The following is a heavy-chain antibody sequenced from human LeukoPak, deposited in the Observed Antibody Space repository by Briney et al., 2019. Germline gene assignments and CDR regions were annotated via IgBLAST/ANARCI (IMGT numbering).Heavy chain of an antibody. CDR1: AYSISSGYY. J-gene: IGHJ4*02. CDR3: ARVDRGAAGTFDY. V-gene: IGHV4-38-2*02. Sequence: SETLSLTCTVSAYSISSGYYWGWIRQPPGKGLECIGSIYHSGSTYYNPSLKSRVTISVDTSKNQFSLKLSSVTAADTAVYYCARVDRGAAGTFDYWGQGTLVTVSS. CDR2: IYHSGST. D-gene: IGHD6-13*01.